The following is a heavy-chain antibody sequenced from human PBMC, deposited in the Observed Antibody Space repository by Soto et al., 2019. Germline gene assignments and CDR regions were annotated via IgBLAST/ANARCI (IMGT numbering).Heavy chain of an antibody. J-gene: IGHJ6*02. CDR3: ARERADQEMDV. CDR1: GFTFSSYA. CDR2: ISYDGSNK. D-gene: IGHD2-2*01. V-gene: IGHV3-30-3*01. Sequence: GRSLRLSCAASGFTFSSYAMHWVRQAPGKGLEWVAVISYDGSNKYYADSVKGRFTISRDNSKNTLYLQMNSLRAEDTAVYYCARERADQEMDVWGQGTTVTVSS.